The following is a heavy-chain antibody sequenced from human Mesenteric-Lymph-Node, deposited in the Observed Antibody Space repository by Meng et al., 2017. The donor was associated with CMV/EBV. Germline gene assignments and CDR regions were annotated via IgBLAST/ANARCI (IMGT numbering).Heavy chain of an antibody. V-gene: IGHV3-30*02. D-gene: IGHD6-25*01. J-gene: IGHJ4*02. CDR1: GFPFSRNG. CDR3: AREGYSSGLDY. CDR2: TRFDGRI. Sequence: GESLKISCAASGFPFSRNGMHWVRQAPGKGLEWLGFTRFDGRIFHADSMKGRFTISRDNSKNTLYLQMNSLRAEDTAVYYCAREGYSSGLDYWGQGTLVTVSS.